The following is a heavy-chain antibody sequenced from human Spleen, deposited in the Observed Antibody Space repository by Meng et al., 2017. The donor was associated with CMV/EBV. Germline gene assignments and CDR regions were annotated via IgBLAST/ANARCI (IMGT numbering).Heavy chain of an antibody. CDR2: IYTDATRT. J-gene: IGHJ4*02. CDR3: AKDDNGYTGEGGY. V-gene: IGHV3-23*03. CDR1: GFSFSTYG. Sequence: GESLKISCATSGFSFSTYGIHWVRQAPGKGLEWVSVIYTDATRTYYADSVKGRFTIFRDNSKNTLYLQMNSLRAEDTAVYYCAKDDNGYTGEGGYWGQGTLVTVSS. D-gene: IGHD3-16*01.